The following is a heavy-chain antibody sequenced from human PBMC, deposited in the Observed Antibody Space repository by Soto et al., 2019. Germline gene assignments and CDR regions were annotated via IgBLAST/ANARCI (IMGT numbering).Heavy chain of an antibody. CDR2: SFPSFGAA. J-gene: IGHJ4*02. Sequence: QVQLVQSGAEVKKPGSSVKVSCKAPGGTFSRNAITWVRQAPGQGLEWMGRSFPSFGAANYAQKFQARVTITADESTSTAYMELSSLRSDDTAVYYWAGGYSGNVLDFWGQGTLVTVSS. V-gene: IGHV1-69*18. D-gene: IGHD5-12*01. CDR3: AGGYSGNVLDF. CDR1: GGTFSRNA.